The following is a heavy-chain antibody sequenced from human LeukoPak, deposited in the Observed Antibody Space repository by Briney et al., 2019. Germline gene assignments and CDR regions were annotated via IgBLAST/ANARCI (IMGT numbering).Heavy chain of an antibody. Sequence: PSETLSLTCAVYGGSFSGYYWSWIRQPPGKGLEWIGEINHSGSTNNNPSLKSRVTISVDTSKNQFSLKLSSVTAADTAVYYCAREILSWGYYMDVWGKGTTVTVSS. J-gene: IGHJ6*03. CDR1: GGSFSGYY. V-gene: IGHV4-34*01. CDR3: AREILSWGYYMDV. D-gene: IGHD2-8*02. CDR2: INHSGST.